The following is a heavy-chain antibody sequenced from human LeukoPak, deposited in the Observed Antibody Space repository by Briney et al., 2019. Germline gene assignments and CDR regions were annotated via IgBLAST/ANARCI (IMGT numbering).Heavy chain of an antibody. D-gene: IGHD2-15*01. J-gene: IGHJ4*02. CDR1: GGTLSSYA. V-gene: IGHV1-69*13. CDR3: ARDPEYCGGGSCYPYYFDY. Sequence: SVKVSCKASGGTLSSYAISWVRQAPGQGREWMGGIIPIFGTANYAQKFQGRVTNTAVESTSTASMEMSSLRSEHTAVYYGARDPEYCGGGSCYPYYFDYWGQGTLVTVSS. CDR2: IIPIFGTA.